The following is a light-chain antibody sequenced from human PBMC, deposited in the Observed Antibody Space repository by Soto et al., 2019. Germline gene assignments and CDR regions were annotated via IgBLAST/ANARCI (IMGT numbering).Light chain of an antibody. CDR1: SSNIGAGYD. J-gene: IGLJ2*01. V-gene: IGLV1-40*01. Sequence: QSVLTQPPSVSGAPGQRVTISCTGSSSNIGAGYDVHWYQQLPGTAPKVLIYGNSNRPAGVPDRFSGSKFGTSASLAITGLQAEDEADYYCQSYDSSLSGSVVFGGGTKLTVL. CDR2: GNS. CDR3: QSYDSSLSGSVV.